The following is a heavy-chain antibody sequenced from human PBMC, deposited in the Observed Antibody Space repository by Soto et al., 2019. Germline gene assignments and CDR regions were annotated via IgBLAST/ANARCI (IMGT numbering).Heavy chain of an antibody. CDR1: GGTLSSYA. D-gene: IGHD2-21*02. CDR3: ASLPVVVTAIDPLRGPN. Sequence: SVKVSCKASGGTLSSYAISWVRQAPGQGLEWMGGIIPIFGTANYAQKFQGRVTITADESTSTAYMELSSLRSEDTAVYYCASLPVVVTAIDPLRGPNWGQGTLVTVSS. CDR2: IIPIFGTA. V-gene: IGHV1-69*13. J-gene: IGHJ4*02.